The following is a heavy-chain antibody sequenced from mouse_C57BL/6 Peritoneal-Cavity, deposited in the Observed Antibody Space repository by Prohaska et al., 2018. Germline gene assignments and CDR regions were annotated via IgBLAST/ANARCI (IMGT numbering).Heavy chain of an antibody. CDR1: GYSITSGYY. D-gene: IGHD2-3*01. V-gene: IGHV3-6*01. CDR3: ARGTIYDGYYHFAY. J-gene: IGHJ3*01. Sequence: PSQSLSLTCSVTGYSITSGYYWNWIRQFPGNKLEWMGCISYDGSNNYNPSLKNRISITRDTAKNQFFLKFNSVTTEDTATYYCARGTIYDGYYHFAYWGQGTLVTVSA. CDR2: ISYDGSN.